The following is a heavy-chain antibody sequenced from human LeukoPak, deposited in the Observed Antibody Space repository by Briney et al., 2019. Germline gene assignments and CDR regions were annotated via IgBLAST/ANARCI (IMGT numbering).Heavy chain of an antibody. CDR1: GYSFTTYW. V-gene: IGHV5-51*01. J-gene: IGHJ3*01. CDR3: ARKEPPLHTDYARRYDALDL. CDR2: IYPGGSDT. Sequence: GESLKISCQGSGYSFTTYWIGWVRQMPGKGLEWMGIIYPGGSDTRYSPSFQGQVTISADKSISTAYLQWSSLKASDTAMYYCARKEPPLHTDYARRYDALDLWGQGTMVTVSS. D-gene: IGHD4-17*01.